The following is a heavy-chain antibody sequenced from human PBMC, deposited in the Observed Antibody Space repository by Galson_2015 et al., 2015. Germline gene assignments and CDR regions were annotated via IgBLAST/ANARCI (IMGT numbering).Heavy chain of an antibody. CDR3: ASLVTNGWYFDL. V-gene: IGHV3-11*01. CDR1: GFTFSDYY. Sequence: SLRLSCAASGFTFSDYYMSWIRQAPGKGLEWVSYISGVGSTISYADSVKGRFTISRDYAKNSLYLQMNSLRAEDTAVYYCASLVTNGWYFDLWGRGTLVTVSS. J-gene: IGHJ2*01. CDR2: ISGVGSTI. D-gene: IGHD5-18*01.